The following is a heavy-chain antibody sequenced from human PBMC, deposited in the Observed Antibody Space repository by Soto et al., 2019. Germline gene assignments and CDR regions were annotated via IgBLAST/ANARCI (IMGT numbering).Heavy chain of an antibody. D-gene: IGHD6-13*01. J-gene: IGHJ6*02. CDR2: INAGNGNT. V-gene: IGHV1-3*01. CDR3: ARDGWIAAYYYYYYGMDV. Sequence: QVQLVQSGAEVKKPGASVKVSCKASGYTFTSYAMHWVRQAPGQRLEWMGWINAGNGNTKYSQKFQGRVTITRDTSASTAYMELSSLRSEDTAVYYCARDGWIAAYYYYYYGMDVRGQLTTVTVSS. CDR1: GYTFTSYA.